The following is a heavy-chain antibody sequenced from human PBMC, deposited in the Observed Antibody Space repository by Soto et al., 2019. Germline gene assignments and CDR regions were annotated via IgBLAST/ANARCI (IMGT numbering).Heavy chain of an antibody. CDR3: AREERXGTXRWFXP. Sequence: TLSLTCTVSGGSVSGVXXXXSWIRQSPGKGLEWIGYIYYTGITXLNPSLKSRLTMAVDTSKXEFSLKLPAVSAADTAVYFCAREERXGTXRWFXPWGQXTXVTVSS. V-gene: IGHV4-30-4*01. CDR1: GGSVSGVXXX. D-gene: IGHD1-1*01. J-gene: IGHJ5*02. CDR2: IYYTGIT.